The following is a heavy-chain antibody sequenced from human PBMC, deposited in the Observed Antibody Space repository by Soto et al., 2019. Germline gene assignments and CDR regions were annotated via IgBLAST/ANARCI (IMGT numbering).Heavy chain of an antibody. J-gene: IGHJ5*02. CDR1: GGSISSTNYY. CDR2: IYYSGST. D-gene: IGHD6-13*01. V-gene: IGHV4-39*01. CDR3: AGSTSWFDP. Sequence: SETLSLTCTVSGGSISSTNYYWGWIRQPPGKGLEWIGSIYYSGSTYYNPSLKSRVTISVDTSKNQFSLKLSSVTAADTAVYYCAGSTSWFDPWGQGTLVTVSS.